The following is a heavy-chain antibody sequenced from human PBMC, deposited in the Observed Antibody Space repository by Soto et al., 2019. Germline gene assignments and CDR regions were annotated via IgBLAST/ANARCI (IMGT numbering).Heavy chain of an antibody. CDR2: INPSGGST. V-gene: IGHV1-46*03. D-gene: IGHD2-8*01. CDR1: GYTFTSYY. Sequence: ASVKVSCKASGYTFTSYYMHWVRQAPGQGLEWMGIINPSGGSTSYAQKFQGRVTMTRDTSTSTVYMELSSLRSEDTAVYYCARGGTGYCTNGVCQNWFDPWGQGTLVTVSS. J-gene: IGHJ5*02. CDR3: ARGGTGYCTNGVCQNWFDP.